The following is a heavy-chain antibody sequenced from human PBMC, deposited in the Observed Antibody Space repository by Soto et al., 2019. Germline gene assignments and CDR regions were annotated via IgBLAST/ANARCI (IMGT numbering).Heavy chain of an antibody. Sequence: SETLSLTCAVYGESFIGYYWTWIRQPPGKGLEWIGEINHRGSTNYNPSLKSRVTISIDTSKNQFSLKLTPVTAADTSVYCCARKDIVTTNWFDPWGQGTLVTVSS. V-gene: IGHV4-34*01. CDR2: INHRGST. CDR1: GESFIGYY. CDR3: ARKDIVTTNWFDP. J-gene: IGHJ5*02. D-gene: IGHD5-12*01.